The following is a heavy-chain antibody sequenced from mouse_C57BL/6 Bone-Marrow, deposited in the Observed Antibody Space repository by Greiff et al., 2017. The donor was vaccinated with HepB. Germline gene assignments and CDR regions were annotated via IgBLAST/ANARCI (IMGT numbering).Heavy chain of an antibody. CDR3: VRPDGYSFAY. Sequence: EVHLVESGGGLVQPKGSLKLSCAASGFSFNTYAMNWVRQAPGKGLEWVARIRSKSNNYATYYADSVKDRFTISRDDSESMLYLQMNNLKTEDTAMYYCVRPDGYSFAYWGQGTLVTVSA. D-gene: IGHD2-3*01. CDR1: GFSFNTYA. J-gene: IGHJ3*01. V-gene: IGHV10-1*01. CDR2: IRSKSNNYAT.